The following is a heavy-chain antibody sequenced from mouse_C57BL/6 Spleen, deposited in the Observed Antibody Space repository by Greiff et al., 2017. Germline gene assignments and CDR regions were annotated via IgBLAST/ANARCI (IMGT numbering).Heavy chain of an antibody. CDR1: GYTFTDYE. V-gene: IGHV1-15*01. CDR3: TRESTMVPFAY. D-gene: IGHD2-2*01. Sequence: VQLQQSGAELVRPGASVTLSCKASGYTFTDYEMHWVKQTPVHGLEWIGAIEPETGGTAYNQKFKGKAILTADKSSSTAYMELRSLTSEDSAVYYCTRESTMVPFAYWGQGTLVTVSA. CDR2: IEPETGGT. J-gene: IGHJ3*01.